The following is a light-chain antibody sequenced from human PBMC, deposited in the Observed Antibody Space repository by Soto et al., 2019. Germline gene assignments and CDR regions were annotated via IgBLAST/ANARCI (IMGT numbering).Light chain of an antibody. Sequence: QSLLTQPPSASGTPGQRVTISCSGGSSNIESNFVYWYQQLPGTAPKLVIYRNNQRPSGVPDRFSGSKSGTSASLAISGLRSEDEADYYCAAWDDSLSGVVFGGGTQLTVL. CDR1: SSNIESNF. CDR3: AAWDDSLSGVV. CDR2: RNN. V-gene: IGLV1-47*01. J-gene: IGLJ3*02.